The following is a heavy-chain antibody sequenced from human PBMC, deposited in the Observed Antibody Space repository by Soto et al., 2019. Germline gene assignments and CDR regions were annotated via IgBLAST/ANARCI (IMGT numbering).Heavy chain of an antibody. D-gene: IGHD6-6*01. CDR1: GGTFSSYA. V-gene: IGHV1-69*13. CDR3: ARDLRDVEYSSPPQYYYYYGMDV. J-gene: IGHJ6*02. Sequence: ASVKVSCKDSGGTFSSYAISWARQAPGQGLEWMGGIIPIFGTANYAQKFQGRVTITADESTSTAYMELSSLRSEDTAVYYCARDLRDVEYSSPPQYYYYYGMDVWGQGTTVTVSS. CDR2: IIPIFGTA.